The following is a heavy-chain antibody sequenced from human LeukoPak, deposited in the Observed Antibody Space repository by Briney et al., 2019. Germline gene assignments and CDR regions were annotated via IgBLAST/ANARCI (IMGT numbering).Heavy chain of an antibody. CDR1: GYTFTGYY. Sequence: GASVTVSCKASGYTFTGYYMHWVRQAPGQGLEWMGWINPNSGGTNYAQKFQGRVTMTRDTSISTAYMELSRLRSDDTAVYYCAREVWSGWYVKWFDPWGQGTLVTVSS. D-gene: IGHD6-19*01. CDR2: INPNSGGT. V-gene: IGHV1-2*02. CDR3: AREVWSGWYVKWFDP. J-gene: IGHJ5*02.